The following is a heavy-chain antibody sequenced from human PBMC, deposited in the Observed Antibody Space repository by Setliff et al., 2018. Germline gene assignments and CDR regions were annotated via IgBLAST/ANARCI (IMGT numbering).Heavy chain of an antibody. CDR2: SNHGGST. J-gene: IGHJ4*02. CDR1: GESFSNNY. D-gene: IGHD7-27*01. CDR3: ARFGPLDLTGDWAFDS. Sequence: ASETLSLTCSVYGESFSNNYWSWIRQTPGKGLEWIGESNHGGSTSYHPSLKSRLTMSVDTSKNQFSLKLTSVTAADTAVYFCARFGPLDLTGDWAFDSWGQGTLVTVSS. V-gene: IGHV4-34*01.